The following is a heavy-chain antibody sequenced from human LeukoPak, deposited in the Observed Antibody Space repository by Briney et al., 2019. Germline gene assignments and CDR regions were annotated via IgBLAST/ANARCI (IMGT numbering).Heavy chain of an antibody. J-gene: IGHJ3*02. D-gene: IGHD3-22*01. CDR3: AGAWDSSGYYYVGVAFDI. Sequence: SETLSLTCTVSGGSISSYYWSWIRQPPGKGLEWIGYIYYSGSTNYNPSLKSRVTISVDTSKNQFSLKLSSVTAADTAVYYCAGAWDSSGYYYVGVAFDIWGQGTMVTVSS. CDR2: IYYSGST. V-gene: IGHV4-59*08. CDR1: GGSISSYY.